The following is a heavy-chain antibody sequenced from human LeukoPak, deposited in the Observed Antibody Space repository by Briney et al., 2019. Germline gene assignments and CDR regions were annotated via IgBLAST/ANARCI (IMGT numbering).Heavy chain of an antibody. J-gene: IGHJ5*01. Sequence: AGGSLRLSCAASGFTFSNYWMHWVRQAPGKGLVWVSRIKGDGSHTIHADPVKGRFTISRDNAKNTLYLQMKSLRAEDTAVYYCVRDWDHFDFDSWGLGTLVTVSS. D-gene: IGHD3-9*01. CDR2: IKGDGSHT. CDR3: VRDWDHFDFDS. V-gene: IGHV3-74*01. CDR1: GFTFSNYW.